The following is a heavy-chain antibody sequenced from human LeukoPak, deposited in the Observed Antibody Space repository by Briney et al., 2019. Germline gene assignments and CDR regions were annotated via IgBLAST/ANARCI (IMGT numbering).Heavy chain of an antibody. CDR1: GFAFSSYA. D-gene: IGHD4-23*01. J-gene: IGHJ4*02. V-gene: IGHV3-23*01. CDR3: AKGGNYGGTLTFDY. Sequence: PGGSLRLSCAASGFAFSSYAMSWVRHPSGKGLEWVSSITGGGGTYYADSVKGRFTISRDNSKNTLFLQMSSLRAEDTAIYYCAKGGNYGGTLTFDYWGQGTLVTVSS. CDR2: ITGGGGT.